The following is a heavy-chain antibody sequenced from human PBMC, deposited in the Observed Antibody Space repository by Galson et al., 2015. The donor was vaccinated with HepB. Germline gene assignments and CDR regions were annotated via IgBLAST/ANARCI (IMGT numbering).Heavy chain of an antibody. J-gene: IGHJ3*02. CDR2: IYPGDSDT. V-gene: IGHV5-51*01. Sequence: QSGAEVKKPGESLKISCKGSGYSFTSYWIGWVRQMPGKGLEWMGIIYPGDSDTRYSPSFQGQVTISADKSISTAYLQWSSLKASDTAMYYCARQSEMATIFGAFDIWGQGTMVTVSS. CDR3: ARQSEMATIFGAFDI. CDR1: GYSFTSYW. D-gene: IGHD5-24*01.